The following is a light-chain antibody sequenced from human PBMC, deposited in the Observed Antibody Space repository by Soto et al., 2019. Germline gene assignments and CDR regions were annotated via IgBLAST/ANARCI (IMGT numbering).Light chain of an antibody. Sequence: DIQMTQSPYSLSASVGDSVTINCRASQNIRTYLNWYQQKPGRAPKLLIHSASALPSGVPSRFSGSGSGTEFTLTMSGLQPEDFATYYCQQGHSTPYTFGQGTKVEIK. CDR3: QQGHSTPYT. CDR1: QNIRTY. J-gene: IGKJ2*01. V-gene: IGKV1-39*01. CDR2: SAS.